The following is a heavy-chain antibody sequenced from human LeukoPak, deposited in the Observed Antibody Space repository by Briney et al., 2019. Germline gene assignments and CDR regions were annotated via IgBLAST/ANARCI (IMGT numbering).Heavy chain of an antibody. V-gene: IGHV4-31*03. D-gene: IGHD3-10*01. Sequence: PSETLSLTCTVSGGSISSGGYYWSWIRQHPGKGLEWIGYIYYSGSTYYNPSLKSRVTISVDTSKNQFSLKLSSVTAADTAVYYCARSERRVKMMVRGVNPFDYWGQGTLVTVSS. CDR3: ARSERRVKMMVRGVNPFDY. CDR1: GGSISSGGYY. J-gene: IGHJ4*02. CDR2: IYYSGST.